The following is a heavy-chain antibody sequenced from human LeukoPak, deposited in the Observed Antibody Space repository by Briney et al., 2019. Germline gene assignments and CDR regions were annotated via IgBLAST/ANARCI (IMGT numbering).Heavy chain of an antibody. CDR3: ARDQDHDILTGYYSPYYYYGMDV. CDR2: IWYDGSNK. V-gene: IGHV3-33*01. D-gene: IGHD3-9*01. J-gene: IGHJ6*02. CDR1: GFTFSSYG. Sequence: PGRSLRLSCAASGFTFSSYGMHWVRQAPGKGLEWVAVIWYDGSNKYYADSVKGRFTISRDNSKNTLYLQMNSLRAEDTAVYYCARDQDHDILTGYYSPYYYYGMDVWGQGTTVTVSS.